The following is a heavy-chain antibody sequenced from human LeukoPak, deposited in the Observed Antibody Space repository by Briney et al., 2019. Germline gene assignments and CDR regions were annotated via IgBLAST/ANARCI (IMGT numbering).Heavy chain of an antibody. Sequence: NSSETLSLTCTVSGDSINSSSYYWGWIRQAPGKGLEWIGSIYYSGSTYYNPSLKSRVTISVDTSKDQLSLKLSSVTAADTAVYYCARSGHIVVVTAAPEPDAFDIWGQGTMVTVSS. V-gene: IGHV4-39*07. CDR2: IYYSGST. D-gene: IGHD2-21*02. CDR1: GDSINSSSYY. J-gene: IGHJ3*02. CDR3: ARSGHIVVVTAAPEPDAFDI.